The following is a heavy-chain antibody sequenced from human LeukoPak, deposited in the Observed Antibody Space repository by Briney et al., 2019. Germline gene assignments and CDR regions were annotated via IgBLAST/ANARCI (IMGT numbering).Heavy chain of an antibody. J-gene: IGHJ4*02. CDR1: GFTFSDHY. V-gene: IGHV3-72*01. Sequence: GGSLRLSCAASGFTFSDHYMDWVRQAPGKGLEWVGRTRNKANSYTTEYAASVKGRFTISRDDSKNSLYLQMNSLRTEDTAVYYCARGASYDILTGYHLDYWGRGTLVTVSS. CDR3: ARGASYDILTGYHLDY. CDR2: TRNKANSYTT. D-gene: IGHD3-9*01.